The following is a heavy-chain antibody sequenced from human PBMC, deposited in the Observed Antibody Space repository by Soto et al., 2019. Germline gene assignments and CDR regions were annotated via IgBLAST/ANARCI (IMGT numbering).Heavy chain of an antibody. J-gene: IGHJ4*02. CDR3: AKDPRRRRRWLVVPDY. CDR2: ISGSGGST. V-gene: IGHV3-23*01. D-gene: IGHD6-19*01. CDR1: GFTFSSYA. Sequence: GGSLRLSCVASGFTFSSYAMSWVRQAPGKGLEWVSAISGSGGSTYYADSVKGRFTISRDNSKNTLYLQMNSLRAEDTAVYYCAKDPRRRRRWLVVPDYWGQGTLVTDSS.